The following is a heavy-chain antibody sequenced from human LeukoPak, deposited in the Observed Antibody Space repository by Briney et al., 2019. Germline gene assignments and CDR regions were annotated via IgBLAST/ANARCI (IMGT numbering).Heavy chain of an antibody. CDR1: GYSFTTYW. CDR2: IYPGDSDT. Sequence: GESLKISCKGSGYSFTTYWIAWVRPMPGKGLEWMGIIYPGDSDTRYSPSFQGQVTISADKSISTAYLQWSSLKSSDTAMYYCARPLRSGYLLDYWGQGTLVTVSS. D-gene: IGHD5-12*01. V-gene: IGHV5-51*01. CDR3: ARPLRSGYLLDY. J-gene: IGHJ4*02.